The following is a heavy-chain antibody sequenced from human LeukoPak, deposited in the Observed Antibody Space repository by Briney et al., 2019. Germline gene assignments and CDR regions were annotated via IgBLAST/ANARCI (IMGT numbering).Heavy chain of an antibody. J-gene: IGHJ6*03. Sequence: GASVKVSCKASGYYFTCYDMHWVRQAPGQGLEWMGWINPNSGATNYAQKFQGRVTMTRDTYISTDYMELSRLTSDDTAVYYCASPLLQLDDMPYYMDVWGTGTTVSVSS. V-gene: IGHV1-2*02. D-gene: IGHD6-6*01. CDR3: ASPLLQLDDMPYYMDV. CDR1: GYYFTCYD. CDR2: INPNSGAT.